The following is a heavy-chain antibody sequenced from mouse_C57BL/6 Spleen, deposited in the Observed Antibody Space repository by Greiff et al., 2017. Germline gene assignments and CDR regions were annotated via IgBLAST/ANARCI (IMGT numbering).Heavy chain of an antibody. J-gene: IGHJ4*01. CDR2: IHPNIGST. V-gene: IGHV1-64*01. CDR1: GYTFTSSW. D-gene: IGHD2-5*01. Sequence: VQLQQPGAELVKPGASVKLSCKASGYTFTSSWMHWVKQRPGQGLEWIGMIHPNIGSTHYNEQFKSKATLTVDKSSSTAYMQLSSLTSEVSAVYYCAREVPYYSNCGVAMDYWGQGTSVTVSS. CDR3: AREVPYYSNCGVAMDY.